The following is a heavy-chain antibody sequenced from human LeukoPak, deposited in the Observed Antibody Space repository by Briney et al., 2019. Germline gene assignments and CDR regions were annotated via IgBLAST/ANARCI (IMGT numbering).Heavy chain of an antibody. Sequence: RPSETLSLTCTVSGGSISSYHWSWIRQPAGKELEWIGRFFTSGSTDYNPSLKSRVTISVDKSTNQFSLKLSSVTAADTAVYYCARVSVPAAKGAFDIWGQGTMVTVSS. CDR2: FFTSGST. D-gene: IGHD2-2*01. CDR3: ARVSVPAAKGAFDI. V-gene: IGHV4-4*07. J-gene: IGHJ3*02. CDR1: GGSISSYH.